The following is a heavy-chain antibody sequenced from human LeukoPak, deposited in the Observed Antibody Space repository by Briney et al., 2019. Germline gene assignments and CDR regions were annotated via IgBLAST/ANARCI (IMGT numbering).Heavy chain of an antibody. CDR1: GFVFSAYC. CDR2: IAYDGRYR. CDR3: AKDHTARELKD. Sequence: GSSLRLSCAASGFVFSAYCIHLVRHAPGKGLEWVAVIAYDGRYRYYADSVKGRFTVSRDNSKNTVSLQMKGLRVEDTAVYYCAKDHTARELKDWGQGTLVIVSS. D-gene: IGHD3-10*01. J-gene: IGHJ4*02. V-gene: IGHV3-30*18.